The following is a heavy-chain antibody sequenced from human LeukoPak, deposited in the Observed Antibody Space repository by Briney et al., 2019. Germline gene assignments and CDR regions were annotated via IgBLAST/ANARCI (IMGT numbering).Heavy chain of an antibody. D-gene: IGHD3/OR15-3a*01. CDR1: GFTFSSYW. J-gene: IGHJ4*02. V-gene: IGHV3-7*01. CDR2: IKQAGSEK. CDR3: ARYDFLTGYYSHFDC. Sequence: GGPLRLSCAASGFTFSSYWMSWVRQAPGKGLEWVANIKQAGSEKSYVDSVKGRFTISRDNAKHSLYLQMNSLRAEDTAVYYCARYDFLTGYYSHFDCWGQGTLVTVSS.